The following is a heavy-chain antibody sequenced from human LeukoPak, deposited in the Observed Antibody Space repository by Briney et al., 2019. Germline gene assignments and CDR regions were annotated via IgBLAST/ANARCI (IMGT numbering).Heavy chain of an antibody. CDR2: ISSSGSTI. J-gene: IGHJ4*02. V-gene: IGHV3-48*03. D-gene: IGHD2-21*01. CDR1: GFTFSSYE. CDR3: ARILGYSDY. Sequence: GGSLSLSCAASGFTFSSYEMNWVRQAPGKGLEWVSYISSSGSTIYYADSVKGRFTISRDNAKNSLYLQMNSLRAEDTAVYYCARILGYSDYWGQGTLVTVSS.